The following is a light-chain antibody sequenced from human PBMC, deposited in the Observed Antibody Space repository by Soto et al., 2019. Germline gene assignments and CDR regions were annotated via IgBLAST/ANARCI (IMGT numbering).Light chain of an antibody. CDR3: QHYGSSPPYT. CDR1: QTISSNY. V-gene: IGKV3-20*01. J-gene: IGKJ2*01. Sequence: EIVLTQSPDTLSLSPGDRATLSCRASQTISSNYLAWYQQKPGQAPRLLIYGASSRATDIPDRFSGSGSETDFTLTIIRLEPEDFAVYYCQHYGSSPPYTFGQGTKLEIK. CDR2: GAS.